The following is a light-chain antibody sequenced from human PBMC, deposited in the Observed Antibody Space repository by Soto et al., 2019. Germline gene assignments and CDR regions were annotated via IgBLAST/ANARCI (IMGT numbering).Light chain of an antibody. J-gene: IGKJ2*01. CDR2: STS. Sequence: TVMTQSPATLSVSPGDRATLSRKASQSISSRIAWYQHKPGQAPRLLMYSTSIRATGIPARFSGSGSGTEFTLTISSLQSGDSAVYYCQQYYDWPPYTFGQGTKLEI. CDR1: QSISSR. V-gene: IGKV3-15*01. CDR3: QQYYDWPPYT.